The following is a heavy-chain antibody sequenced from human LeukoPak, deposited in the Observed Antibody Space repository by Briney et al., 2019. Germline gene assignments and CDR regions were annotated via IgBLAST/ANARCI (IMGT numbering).Heavy chain of an antibody. D-gene: IGHD1-26*01. V-gene: IGHV3-48*01. CDR2: SNGSGNR. Sequence: GGSLRLSCVASEFTFSSYSMIWVRQAPGKGLEWISYSNGSGNRYYADSVKGRFTISRDNAKNLLYLQMNNLRADDTAVYYCARAAKWEFYHYYMDVWGKGTTVAVSS. CDR1: EFTFSSYS. J-gene: IGHJ6*03. CDR3: ARAAKWEFYHYYMDV.